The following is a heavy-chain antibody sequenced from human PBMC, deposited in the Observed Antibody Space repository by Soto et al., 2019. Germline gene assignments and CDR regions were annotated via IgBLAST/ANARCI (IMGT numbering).Heavy chain of an antibody. D-gene: IGHD2-15*01. V-gene: IGHV1-18*01. CDR2: ISAYNGNT. CDR1: GYTFTSYG. Sequence: ASVKVSCKASGYTFTSYGISWVRQAPGQGHELMGWISAYNGNTNYAQKLQGRVTMTTDTSTSTAYMELRSLRSDDTAVYYCARVGVVVVAATDYDAIDIWGQGTIVTVSS. J-gene: IGHJ3*02. CDR3: ARVGVVVVAATDYDAIDI.